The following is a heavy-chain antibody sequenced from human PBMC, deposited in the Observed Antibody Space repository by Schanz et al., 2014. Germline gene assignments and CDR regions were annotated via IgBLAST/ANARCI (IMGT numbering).Heavy chain of an antibody. CDR3: LAPDYAMDV. J-gene: IGHJ6*02. V-gene: IGHV3-7*02. CDR2: IKRDGSEK. CDR1: GFTFSSYA. Sequence: EVQLVESGGGLVQPGGSLRLSCAASGFTFSSYAMSWVRQAPGKGLEWVANIKRDGSEKNYLDSVKGRFTISRDNAKNALFPQMNSLRAEDTAVYYCLAPDYAMDVWGQGTTVTVSS.